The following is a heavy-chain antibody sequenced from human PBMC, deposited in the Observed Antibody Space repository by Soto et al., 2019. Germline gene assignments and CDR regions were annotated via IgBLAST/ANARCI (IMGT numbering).Heavy chain of an antibody. V-gene: IGHV5-10-1*01. J-gene: IGHJ5*02. D-gene: IGHD3-10*01. CDR1: GYSFTSYW. CDR2: IDPSDSYT. Sequence: GESLKISCKGSGYSFTSYWISWVRQMPGKGLEWMGRIDPSDSYTNYSPSFQGHVTISADKSISTAYLQWSSLKASDTAMYYCARGSYGSGSYYVKNWFDPWGQGTLVTVSS. CDR3: ARGSYGSGSYYVKNWFDP.